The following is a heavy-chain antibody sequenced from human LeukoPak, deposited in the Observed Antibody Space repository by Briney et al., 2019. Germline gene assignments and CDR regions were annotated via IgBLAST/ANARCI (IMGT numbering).Heavy chain of an antibody. CDR3: ALKPANHDFWNGYYT. V-gene: IGHV2-5*02. CDR1: GFSLSSTGVG. J-gene: IGHJ4*02. Sequence: SGPTLVNPTQTLTLTCTFSGFSLSSTGVGVGWIRQPPGKALEWLALIYWDDDKRYSPSLKSRLTITKDTSKNQVVLTMTNMDPVDTATYYCALKPANHDFWNGYYTWGQGTLVTVSS. CDR2: IYWDDDK. D-gene: IGHD3-3*01.